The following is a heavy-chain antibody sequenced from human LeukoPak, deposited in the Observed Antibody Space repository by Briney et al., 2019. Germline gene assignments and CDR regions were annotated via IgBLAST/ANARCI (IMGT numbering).Heavy chain of an antibody. CDR2: INHSGGT. CDR1: GDSFSSYY. J-gene: IGHJ4*02. V-gene: IGHV4-34*01. Sequence: SETLSLTCAASGDSFSSYYWSWIRQPPGKGLEWIGAINHSGGTNYNPSLKSRVTISLDTSKNQFSLRLSSVTAADAAVYYCARHGGYSGYDSDYFDYWGQGTLVTVSS. CDR3: ARHGGYSGYDSDYFDY. D-gene: IGHD5-12*01.